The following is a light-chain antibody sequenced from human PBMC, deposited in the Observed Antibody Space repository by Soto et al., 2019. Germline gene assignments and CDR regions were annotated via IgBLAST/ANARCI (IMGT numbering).Light chain of an antibody. CDR3: QQSYSTVWT. Sequence: DIHMTQSPSSLSASIGDRVIITCRASQTIATYLSWYQQKPGKAPKLLIYASSTLQSGVPSRFSGSGSGTHFTLTLNSLQPEDFAIYYCQQSYSTVWTFGQGTKVEI. CDR1: QTIATY. V-gene: IGKV1-39*01. J-gene: IGKJ1*01. CDR2: ASS.